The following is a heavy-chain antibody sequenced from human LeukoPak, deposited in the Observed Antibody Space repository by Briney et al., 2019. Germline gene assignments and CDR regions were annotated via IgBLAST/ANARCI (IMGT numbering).Heavy chain of an antibody. V-gene: IGHV4-34*01. CDR1: GGSFSGYY. J-gene: IGHJ6*03. CDR2: INHSGST. Sequence: PSETLSLTCAVYGGSFSGYYWSWIRQPPGKGLEWIGEINHSGSTNYNPSLKSRVTISVDTSKNQFSLKLSSVTAADTAVYYCARHSMVRGVIISYYYYMDVWGKGTTVTVSS. CDR3: ARHSMVRGVIISYYYYMDV. D-gene: IGHD3-10*01.